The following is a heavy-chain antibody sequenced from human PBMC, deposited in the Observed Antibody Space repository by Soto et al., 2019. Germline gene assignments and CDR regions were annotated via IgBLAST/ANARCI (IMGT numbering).Heavy chain of an antibody. Sequence: PSETLSLTCTVSGGSIRSSNYYWAWIRQPPGKGLEWIGSIYYSGSTYNNPSLKSRVTISVDTSKNQFSLKLSSVTAADTAVFYCARHIPNTSWVPSGMNVWGQGTMVTVSS. CDR3: ARHIPNTSWVPSGMNV. V-gene: IGHV4-39*01. CDR1: GGSIRSSNYY. CDR2: IYYSGST. J-gene: IGHJ6*02. D-gene: IGHD2-2*01.